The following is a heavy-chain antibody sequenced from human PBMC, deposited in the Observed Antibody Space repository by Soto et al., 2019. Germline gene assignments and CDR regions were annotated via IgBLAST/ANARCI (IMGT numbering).Heavy chain of an antibody. Sequence: PGGSLRLSCAASGFTFSSYSMNWVRQAPGKGLEWVGRIKSKTDGGTTDYAAPVKGRFTISRDDSKNTLYLQMNSLKTEDTAVYYCTTAWDGYKYLDYWGQGTLVTVSS. D-gene: IGHD5-12*01. CDR3: TTAWDGYKYLDY. J-gene: IGHJ4*02. CDR2: IKSKTDGGTT. CDR1: GFTFSSYS. V-gene: IGHV3-15*07.